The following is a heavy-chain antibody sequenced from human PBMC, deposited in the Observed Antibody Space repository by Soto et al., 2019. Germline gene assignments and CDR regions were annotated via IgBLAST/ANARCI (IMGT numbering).Heavy chain of an antibody. J-gene: IGHJ3*02. CDR1: GFTFHDSA. Sequence: EVQLVESGGGLVQPGRSLRLSCAASGFTFHDSAMHWVRQAPGKGLEWVSSIAWDSVTIAYADSVKGRFTISRDNAQNSLYLQMKSLRAEDTAFYYCEKGAAPGIFSPLDIWGQGTMVSVSS. D-gene: IGHD3-9*01. CDR2: IAWDSVTI. V-gene: IGHV3-9*01. CDR3: EKGAAPGIFSPLDI.